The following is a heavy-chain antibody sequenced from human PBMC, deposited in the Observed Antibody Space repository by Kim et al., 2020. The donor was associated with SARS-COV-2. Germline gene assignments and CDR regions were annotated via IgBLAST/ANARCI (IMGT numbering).Heavy chain of an antibody. Sequence: SVKVSCKASGGTFSSYAISWVRQAPGQGLEWMGGIIPIFGTANYAQKFQGRVTITADESTSTAYMELSSLRSEDTAVYYCAREGFHIAARPVGGPEDYYYYGMDVWGQGTTVTVSS. V-gene: IGHV1-69*13. CDR2: IIPIFGTA. D-gene: IGHD6-6*01. J-gene: IGHJ6*02. CDR3: AREGFHIAARPVGGPEDYYYYGMDV. CDR1: GGTFSSYA.